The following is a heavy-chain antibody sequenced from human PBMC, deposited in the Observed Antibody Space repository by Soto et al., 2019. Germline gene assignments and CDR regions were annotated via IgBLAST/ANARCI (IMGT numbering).Heavy chain of an antibody. CDR1: GFTFSNYW. Sequence: GGSLRLSCVASGFTFSNYWMSWVRQAPGKGLEWVANMKKDGSQKYYVDSVKGRFTISRDNARNSLYLQMNSLRVEDTAVYYCARDWFDAWGQGTLVTVPQ. CDR3: ARDWFDA. J-gene: IGHJ5*02. CDR2: MKKDGSQK. V-gene: IGHV3-7*01.